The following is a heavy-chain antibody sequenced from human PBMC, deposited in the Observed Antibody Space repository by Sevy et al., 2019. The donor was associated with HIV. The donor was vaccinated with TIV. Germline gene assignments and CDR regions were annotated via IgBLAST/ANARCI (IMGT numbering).Heavy chain of an antibody. Sequence: GGSLRLSCAASGFTFSDHYMEWVRQAPGKGLEWVGRTRNKADSYTTQYAASVKGRFTISRDDSKNSLYLQMNSLKTEDTAVYYCATHAGIPAAGRVFDYWGQGSLVTVSS. D-gene: IGHD6-13*01. J-gene: IGHJ4*02. CDR3: ATHAGIPAAGRVFDY. CDR2: TRNKADSYTT. V-gene: IGHV3-72*01. CDR1: GFTFSDHY.